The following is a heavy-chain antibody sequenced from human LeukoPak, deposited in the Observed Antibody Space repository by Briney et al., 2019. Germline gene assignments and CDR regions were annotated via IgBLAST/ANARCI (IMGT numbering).Heavy chain of an antibody. CDR2: IYYSGST. V-gene: IGHV4-31*03. D-gene: IGHD4-17*01. CDR1: GGSISSGGYY. Sequence: SETLSLTCTVSGGSISSGGYYWSWIRQHPGKGLEWIGYIYYSGSTYYNPSLKSRVTISVDTSKNQFSLKLSSVTAADTAVYYCARENMGYGDYYFDYWGQGTLVTVSS. CDR3: ARENMGYGDYYFDY. J-gene: IGHJ4*02.